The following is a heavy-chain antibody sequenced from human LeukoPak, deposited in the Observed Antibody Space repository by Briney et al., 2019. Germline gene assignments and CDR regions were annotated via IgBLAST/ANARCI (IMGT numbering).Heavy chain of an antibody. V-gene: IGHV3-49*03. Sequence: GGSLRLSCTASGFTFGDYAMTWLRQAPGMGLEWVGFIISKNYGGTIDYAASVKGRFTISRDDSKSIAYLEMNSLKIEDTGVYYCTRGHTYGLYWGQGILVTVSS. CDR2: IISKNYGGTI. CDR1: GFTFGDYA. D-gene: IGHD5-18*01. CDR3: TRGHTYGLY. J-gene: IGHJ4*02.